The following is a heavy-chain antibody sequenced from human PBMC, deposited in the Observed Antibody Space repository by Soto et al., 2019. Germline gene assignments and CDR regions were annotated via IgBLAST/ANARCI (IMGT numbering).Heavy chain of an antibody. CDR3: ARYSSSYYYGMDV. CDR1: GYSFTSYW. Sequence: PGGSLKISCKGSGYSFTSYWIGWVRQMPGKGLEWMGIIYPGDSDTRYSPSFQGQVTISADKSISTAYLQWSSLKASDTAMYYCARYSSSYYYGMDVWGQGTTVTVSS. CDR2: IYPGDSDT. J-gene: IGHJ6*02. V-gene: IGHV5-51*01. D-gene: IGHD6-6*01.